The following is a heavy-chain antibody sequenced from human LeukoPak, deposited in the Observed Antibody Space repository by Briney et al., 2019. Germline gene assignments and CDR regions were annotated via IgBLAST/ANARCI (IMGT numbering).Heavy chain of an antibody. CDR2: IYYSGST. Sequence: SETLSLTCTVSGGSISSSSYYWGWIRQPPGKGLEWIGSIYYSGSTYYNPSLKSRVTISVDTSKNQFSLKLSSVTAADTAVYHCARQQKYYYGSGSYPQQPFDYWGQGTLVTVSS. CDR3: ARQQKYYYGSGSYPQQPFDY. V-gene: IGHV4-39*01. D-gene: IGHD3-10*01. J-gene: IGHJ4*02. CDR1: GGSISSSSYY.